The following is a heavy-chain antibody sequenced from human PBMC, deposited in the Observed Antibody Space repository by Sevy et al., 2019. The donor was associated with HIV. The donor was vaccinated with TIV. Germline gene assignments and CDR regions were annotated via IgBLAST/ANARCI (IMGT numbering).Heavy chain of an antibody. V-gene: IGHV1-2*02. J-gene: IGHJ6*03. CDR2: IKPNSGGT. Sequence: ASVKVSCKASGYTFTDYYIHWVRQAPGQGLEWMGWIKPNSGGTNYAQMFLGRVSMTRDPSISTAYMELSRLRSDDTAVYYCVRAWGGSIWSAYYYSHYIDVWGEGTTVTVSS. CDR3: VRAWGGSIWSAYYYSHYIDV. CDR1: GYTFTDYY. D-gene: IGHD6-13*01.